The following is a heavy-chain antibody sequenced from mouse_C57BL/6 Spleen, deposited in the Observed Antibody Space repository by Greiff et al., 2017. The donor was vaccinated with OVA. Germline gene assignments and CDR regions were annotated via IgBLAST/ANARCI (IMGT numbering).Heavy chain of an antibody. CDR3: ARSGTSIWYAMDY. D-gene: IGHD4-1*01. Sequence: VQLQQPGAELVKPGASVKLSCKASGYTFTSYWMHWVKQRPGQGLEWIGMIHPNSGSTNYNEKFKSKATLTVDKSSSTAYMQLSSLTSEDSAVYYCARSGTSIWYAMDYWGQGTSVTVSS. J-gene: IGHJ4*01. CDR1: GYTFTSYW. CDR2: IHPNSGST. V-gene: IGHV1-64*01.